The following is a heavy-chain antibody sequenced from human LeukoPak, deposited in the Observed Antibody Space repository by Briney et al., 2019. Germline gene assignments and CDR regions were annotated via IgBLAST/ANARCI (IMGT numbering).Heavy chain of an antibody. D-gene: IGHD6-19*01. J-gene: IGHJ4*02. CDR1: GGSISSYY. V-gene: IGHV4-59*01. Sequence: SETLSLTCTVSGGSISSYYWSWIRQPPGKGLGWIGYIYYSGGTNYNPSLKSRVTISVDTSKNQFSLKLSSVTAADTAVYYCASGSSGWYYRIDYWGQGTLVTVSS. CDR3: ASGSSGWYYRIDY. CDR2: IYYSGGT.